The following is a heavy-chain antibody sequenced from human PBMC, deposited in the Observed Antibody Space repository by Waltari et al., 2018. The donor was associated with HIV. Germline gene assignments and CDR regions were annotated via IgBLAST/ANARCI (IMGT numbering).Heavy chain of an antibody. CDR3: AKPRMEYAVRDYFFGLDV. J-gene: IGHJ6*02. CDR1: GFTFPTYP. CDR2: ISDRGSTT. Sequence: VDLLESGGGLVQPGGSLRLSCVGSGFTFPTYPMTWVRQASGKGLEWVASISDRGSTTFYADSVKGRLTISRDNSKNTVYLQLDSLRPADTAVYYCAKPRMEYAVRDYFFGLDVWGQGTTVTVAS. D-gene: IGHD2-8*01. V-gene: IGHV3-23*01.